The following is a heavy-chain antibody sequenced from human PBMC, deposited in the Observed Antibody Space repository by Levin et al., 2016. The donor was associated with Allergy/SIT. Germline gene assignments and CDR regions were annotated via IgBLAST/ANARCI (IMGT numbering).Heavy chain of an antibody. V-gene: IGHV1-2*04. Sequence: ASVKVSCKASGYTFTGYYMHWVRQAPGQGLEWMGWINPNSGGTNYAQKFQGWVTMTRDTSISTAYMELSRLRSDDTAVYYCARGPGSYSSSPIDAFDIWGQGTMVTVSS. D-gene: IGHD6-6*01. CDR1: GYTFTGYY. CDR3: ARGPGSYSSSPIDAFDI. CDR2: INPNSGGT. J-gene: IGHJ3*02.